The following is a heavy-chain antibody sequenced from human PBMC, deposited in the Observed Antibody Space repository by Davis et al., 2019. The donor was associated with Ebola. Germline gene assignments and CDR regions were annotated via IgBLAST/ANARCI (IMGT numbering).Heavy chain of an antibody. CDR1: GFTVSSNY. CDR2: IYSGGST. CDR3: ASIRWPYYYGMDV. Sequence: GGSLRLSCAASGFTVSSNYMSWVRQAPGKGLEWVSVIYSGGSTYYADSVKGRFTISRDNSKNTLYLQMNSLRAEDTAVYYCASIRWPYYYGMDVWGQGTTVTVSS. J-gene: IGHJ6*02. D-gene: IGHD2-21*01. V-gene: IGHV3-66*01.